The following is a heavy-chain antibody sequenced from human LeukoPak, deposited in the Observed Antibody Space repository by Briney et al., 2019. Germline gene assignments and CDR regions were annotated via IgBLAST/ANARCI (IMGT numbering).Heavy chain of an antibody. CDR3: AKGEWYYYGSGSYTIDY. D-gene: IGHD3-10*01. CDR2: IRYDGSNK. Sequence: GGSLRLSCAASGFTFSSYGMHWVRQAPGKGLEWVAFIRYDGSNKYYADSVKGRFTISRDNSKNTLYLQMNSLRAEDTAVYYCAKGEWYYYGSGSYTIDYWGQGTLVTVSS. V-gene: IGHV3-30*02. J-gene: IGHJ4*02. CDR1: GFTFSSYG.